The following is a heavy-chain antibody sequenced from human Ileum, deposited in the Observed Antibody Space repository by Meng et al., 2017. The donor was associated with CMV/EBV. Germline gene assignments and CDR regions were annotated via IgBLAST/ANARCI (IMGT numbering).Heavy chain of an antibody. CDR3: ARGGGAIDY. D-gene: IGHD3-16*01. V-gene: IGHV4-59*01. CDR2: IYYSGST. CDR1: GGSISSYY. J-gene: IGHJ4*02. Sequence: SETLSLTCTVSGGSISSYYWSWIRQPPGKGLEWIGYIYYSGSTNYNPSLKSRVTIPVDTSRNQFSLKLSSVTAADTAVYYCARGGGAIDYWGQGTLVTVSS.